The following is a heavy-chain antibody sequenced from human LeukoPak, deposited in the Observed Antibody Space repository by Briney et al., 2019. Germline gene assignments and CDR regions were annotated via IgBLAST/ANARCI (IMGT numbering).Heavy chain of an antibody. Sequence: SETLSLTCTVSGGSISSYQWGWIRQPPGKGLEGIGYIYYSWSTDYNPSLKSRGTITLDTPKNHLSLKLSSVTAADTAVYYCARAAISPIDYWGQGTLVTVSS. D-gene: IGHD6-25*01. J-gene: IGHJ4*02. V-gene: IGHV4-59*01. CDR2: IYYSWST. CDR1: GGSISSYQ. CDR3: ARAAISPIDY.